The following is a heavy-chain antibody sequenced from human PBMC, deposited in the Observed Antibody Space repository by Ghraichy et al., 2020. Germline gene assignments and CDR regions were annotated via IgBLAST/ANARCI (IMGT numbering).Heavy chain of an antibody. D-gene: IGHD3-10*01. CDR1: GFTFSSYW. CDR2: INSDGSST. V-gene: IGHV3-74*01. J-gene: IGHJ6*02. Sequence: GGSLRLSCAASGFTFSSYWMHWVRQAPGKGLVWVSRINSDGSSTSYADSVKGRFTISRDNAKNTLYLQMNSLRAEDTAVYYCARSYGSGWGSRNGMDVWGQGTTVTVSS. CDR3: ARSYGSGWGSRNGMDV.